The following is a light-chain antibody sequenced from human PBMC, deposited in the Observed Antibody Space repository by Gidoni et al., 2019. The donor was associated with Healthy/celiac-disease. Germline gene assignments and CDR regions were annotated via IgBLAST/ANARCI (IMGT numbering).Light chain of an antibody. V-gene: IGLV3-19*01. CDR3: NSRDSSGNHLPVV. J-gene: IGLJ2*01. CDR1: SLRSYY. Sequence: SSELTQDPAVSVALGPTVRITCQGDSLRSYYASWYQQKPGQAPVLVIYGKNNRPSGIPDRFSGSSSGNTASLTITGAQAEDEADYYCNSRDSSGNHLPVVFGGGTKLTVL. CDR2: GKN.